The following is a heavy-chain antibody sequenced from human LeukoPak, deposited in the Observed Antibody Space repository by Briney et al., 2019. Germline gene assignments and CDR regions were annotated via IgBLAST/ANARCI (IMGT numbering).Heavy chain of an antibody. Sequence: GGSLRHTCAASGFTFTTYGMNWVRQAPGKGLESVSGVIPSGASTYYADSVKGRFTISRDNSKNTLYLQMNSLRAEDTAVYYCVRGAYSSSWLNFDYWGQGTLVTVSS. J-gene: IGHJ4*02. D-gene: IGHD6-13*01. CDR1: GFTFTTYG. CDR2: VIPSGAST. V-gene: IGHV3-23*01. CDR3: VRGAYSSSWLNFDY.